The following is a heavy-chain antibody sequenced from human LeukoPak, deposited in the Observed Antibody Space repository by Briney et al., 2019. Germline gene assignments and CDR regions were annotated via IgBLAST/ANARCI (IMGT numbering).Heavy chain of an antibody. J-gene: IGHJ3*02. CDR3: ARDRYDYVWGSYRAAFDI. Sequence: PGRSLRLSCAASGFTFSSYGMHWVRLAPGKGLEWVAVIWYDGSNKYYADSVKGRFTISRDNSKNTLYLQMNSLRAEDTAVYYCARDRYDYVWGSYRAAFDIWGQGTMVTVSS. CDR2: IWYDGSNK. CDR1: GFTFSSYG. V-gene: IGHV3-33*01. D-gene: IGHD3-16*01.